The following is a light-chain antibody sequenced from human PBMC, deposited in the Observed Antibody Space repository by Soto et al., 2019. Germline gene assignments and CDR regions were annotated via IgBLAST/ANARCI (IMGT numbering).Light chain of an antibody. V-gene: IGLV1-40*01. CDR1: SSNIGAGYE. CDR2: ENN. CDR3: QSYDSSLSGYV. J-gene: IGLJ1*01. Sequence: QPVLTQPPSVSEAPGQRVTISYTGSSSNIGAGYEAHWYQQVPGTAPKLLIYENNNRPSGVPDRFSGSKSGTSASLAITGLQAEDEAEYYCQSYDSSLSGYVFGTGTKVTVL.